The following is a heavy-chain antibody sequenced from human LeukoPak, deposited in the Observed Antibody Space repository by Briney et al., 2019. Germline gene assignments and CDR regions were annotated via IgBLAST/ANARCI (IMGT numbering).Heavy chain of an antibody. D-gene: IGHD6-19*01. J-gene: IGHJ4*02. CDR1: GFTLSSYS. Sequence: AGGSLRLSCATSGFTLSSYSMNWVRQAPGNGLEWVSYISSGSTTIYYADSVKGRFTISRDNAKNSLYLQMNSLRAEDTAVYYCARDVEQWLVRVYYFDYWGQGTLVTVSS. V-gene: IGHV3-48*01. CDR2: ISSGSTTI. CDR3: ARDVEQWLVRVYYFDY.